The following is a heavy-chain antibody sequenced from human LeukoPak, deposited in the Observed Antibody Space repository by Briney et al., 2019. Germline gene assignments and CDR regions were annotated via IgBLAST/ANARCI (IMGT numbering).Heavy chain of an antibody. V-gene: IGHV3-23*01. CDR1: GFTFSSYA. CDR3: AKEQWLVRYYFDY. J-gene: IGHJ4*02. CDR2: ISGSGGST. Sequence: GGSPRLSCAASGFTFSSYAMSWVRQAPGKGLEWVSAISGSGGSTYYADSVKGRFTISRDNSKNTLYLQMNSLRAEDTAVYCCAKEQWLVRYYFDYWGQGTLVTVSS. D-gene: IGHD6-19*01.